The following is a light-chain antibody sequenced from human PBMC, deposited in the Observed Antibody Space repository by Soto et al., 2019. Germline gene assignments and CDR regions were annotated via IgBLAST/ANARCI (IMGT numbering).Light chain of an antibody. J-gene: IGKJ1*01. Sequence: IVMTQSPATLSLSPGERTTLSCRASQSVGNNLAWYQQKPGQAPRLLIYGAYTRATGIPARFSGSGSGTDFTLTISSLQSEDFEVYYCQHYNYWPPKTFGQGTKVDI. V-gene: IGKV3-15*01. CDR1: QSVGNN. CDR2: GAY. CDR3: QHYNYWPPKT.